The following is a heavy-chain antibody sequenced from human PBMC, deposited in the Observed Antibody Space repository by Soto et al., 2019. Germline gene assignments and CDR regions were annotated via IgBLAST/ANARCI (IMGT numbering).Heavy chain of an antibody. J-gene: IGHJ4*02. Sequence: XAVKVSCNASAYPFTGYFIHWVRQAPGQGLEWMGWINPKSGGTNYAQNFQGRVTLTRDTSITTAYMEVNSLRSDDTAVYYCTKEYSSGWSPFDSCGQGTLVTVPS. CDR3: TKEYSSGWSPFDS. CDR2: INPKSGGT. CDR1: AYPFTGYF. V-gene: IGHV1-2*02. D-gene: IGHD6-19*01.